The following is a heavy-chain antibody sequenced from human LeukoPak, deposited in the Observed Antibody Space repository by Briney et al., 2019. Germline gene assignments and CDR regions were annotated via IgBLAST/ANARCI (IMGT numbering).Heavy chain of an antibody. V-gene: IGHV1-69*06. CDR2: IIPIFGTA. CDR3: ARAESDQYYFDY. J-gene: IGHJ4*02. Sequence: SVKVSCKASGGTFSSYAISWVRQAPGQGLERMGGIIPIFGTANYAQKFQGRVTITADKSTSTAYMELSSLRSEDTAVYYCARAESDQYYFDYWGQGTLVTVSS. D-gene: IGHD2-2*01. CDR1: GGTFSSYA.